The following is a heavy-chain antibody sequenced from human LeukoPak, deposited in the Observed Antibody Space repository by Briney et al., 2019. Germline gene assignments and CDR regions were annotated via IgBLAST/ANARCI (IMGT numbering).Heavy chain of an antibody. J-gene: IGHJ4*02. Sequence: GGSLRLSCAASGFTFSSYGMHWVRQAPAKGLEWVAFIRYDGSNKYSADSVKGRFTISRDNSKNTLYLQMNSLRAEDTAVYYCAKSVTTMVRGYFDYWGQGTLVTVSS. CDR2: IRYDGSNK. V-gene: IGHV3-30*02. CDR1: GFTFSSYG. D-gene: IGHD3-10*01. CDR3: AKSVTTMVRGYFDY.